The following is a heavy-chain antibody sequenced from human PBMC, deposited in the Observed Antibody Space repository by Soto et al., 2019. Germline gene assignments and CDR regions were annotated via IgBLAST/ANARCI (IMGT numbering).Heavy chain of an antibody. CDR1: GFTFSSYG. J-gene: IGHJ4*02. CDR3: AKDTYSGPLDY. CDR2: ISYDGSNK. Sequence: QVQLVESGGGVVQPGRSLRLSCAASGFTFSSYGMHWVRQAPGKGLEWVAVISYDGSNKYYADSVKGRFTISRDNSKNTLYLQMNGLRAEDTAVYYCAKDTYSGPLDYWGQGTLVTVSS. V-gene: IGHV3-30*18. D-gene: IGHD2-15*01.